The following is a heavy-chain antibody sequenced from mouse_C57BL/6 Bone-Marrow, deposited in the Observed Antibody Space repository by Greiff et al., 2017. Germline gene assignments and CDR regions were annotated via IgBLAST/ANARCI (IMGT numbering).Heavy chain of an antibody. CDR2: INPSTGGT. J-gene: IGHJ4*01. V-gene: IGHV1-42*01. Sequence: EVQLQQSGPELVKPGASVKISCKASGYSFTGYYMNWVKQSPEKSLEWIGEINPSTGGTTYNQKFKAKATLPVDKSSSTAYMQLKSLTSEDSAVYYCASPRAMDYWGQGTSVTVSS. CDR3: ASPRAMDY. CDR1: GYSFTGYY. D-gene: IGHD3-1*01.